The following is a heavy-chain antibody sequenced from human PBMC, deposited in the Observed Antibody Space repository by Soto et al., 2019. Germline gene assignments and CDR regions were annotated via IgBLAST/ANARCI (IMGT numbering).Heavy chain of an antibody. J-gene: IGHJ4*02. D-gene: IGHD3-10*01. Sequence: QVQLVQSGAEVKKPGSSAKVSCKASGGTFSSYAISWVRQAPGQGLEWMGGIIPIFGTANYAQKFQGRVTITADESTSTAYMELSSLRSEDTAVYYCARDRGITMVRGSLAFDYWGQGTLVTVSS. CDR1: GGTFSSYA. V-gene: IGHV1-69*01. CDR2: IIPIFGTA. CDR3: ARDRGITMVRGSLAFDY.